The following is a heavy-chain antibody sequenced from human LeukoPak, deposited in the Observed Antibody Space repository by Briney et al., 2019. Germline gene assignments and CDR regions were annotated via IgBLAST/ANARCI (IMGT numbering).Heavy chain of an antibody. V-gene: IGHV3-74*03. CDR1: RFTFNSYW. Sequence: PGGSLRLSCVASRFTFNSYWMHWVRQAPGKGLVWVSRINTDGSSTTYADSVKGRFTISRDNAKNTLYLQMNSLRAEDTAVYYCARGLMIRGVADYWGQGTLVTVSS. D-gene: IGHD3-10*01. CDR2: INTDGSST. J-gene: IGHJ4*02. CDR3: ARGLMIRGVADY.